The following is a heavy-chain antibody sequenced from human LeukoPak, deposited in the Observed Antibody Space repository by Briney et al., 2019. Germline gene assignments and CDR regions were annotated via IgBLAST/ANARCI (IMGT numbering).Heavy chain of an antibody. Sequence: GGSLRLSCAASGFTFSSYSMNWVRQAPGKGLEWVSSISSSSSYIYYADSVKGRFTISRDNAKNSLYLQMNSLRAEDTAVYYCARGKQWLVRTSRGFFDYWGQGTLVTVSS. V-gene: IGHV3-21*01. CDR1: GFTFSSYS. CDR3: ARGKQWLVRTSRGFFDY. CDR2: ISSSSSYI. D-gene: IGHD6-19*01. J-gene: IGHJ4*02.